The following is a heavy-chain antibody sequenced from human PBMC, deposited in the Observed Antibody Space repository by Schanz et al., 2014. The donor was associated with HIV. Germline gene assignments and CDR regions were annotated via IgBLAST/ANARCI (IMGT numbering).Heavy chain of an antibody. CDR2: ISWSSNNI. CDR3: ARGRSGRGALFVGMDV. V-gene: IGHV3-9*01. Sequence: EVQLVESGGGLVQPGGSLRLSCAASGFTFSRYWMSWVRQAPGKGLEWVSGISWSSNNIGYVDSVKGRFTISRDTAKNSLFLQMNSLRAEDTALYYCARGRSGRGALFVGMDVWGQGTTVTVSS. D-gene: IGHD6-19*01. J-gene: IGHJ6*02. CDR1: GFTFSRYW.